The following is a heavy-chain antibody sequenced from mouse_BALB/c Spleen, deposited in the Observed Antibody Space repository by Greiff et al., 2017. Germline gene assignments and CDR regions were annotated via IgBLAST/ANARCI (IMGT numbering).Heavy chain of an antibody. CDR1: GFSLTSYD. CDR3: VREGVFSGYFDY. D-gene: IGHD3-2*02. J-gene: IGHJ2*01. V-gene: IGHV2-9-2*01. Sequence: VQLQQSGPGLVAPSQSLSITCTVSGFSLTSYDISWIRQPPGKGLEWLGVIWTGGGTNYNSAFMSRLSISKDNSKSQVFLKMNSLQTDDTAIYYCVREGVFSGYFDYWGQGTTLTVSS. CDR2: IWTGGGT.